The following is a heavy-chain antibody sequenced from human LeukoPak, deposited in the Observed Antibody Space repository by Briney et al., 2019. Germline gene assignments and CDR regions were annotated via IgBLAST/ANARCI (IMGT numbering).Heavy chain of an antibody. CDR3: ARGRRGESYYGSGSFDY. J-gene: IGHJ4*02. D-gene: IGHD3-10*01. V-gene: IGHV4-59*01. CDR2: IYRTGST. CDR1: GASISNYY. Sequence: PSETLSLTCTVSGASISNYYWSWIRQPPGKGLEWIGYIYRTGSTNYNPFLKSRVTISVDTSKNQFSLKLSSVTAADTAVYYCARGRRGESYYGSGSFDYWGQGTLVTVSS.